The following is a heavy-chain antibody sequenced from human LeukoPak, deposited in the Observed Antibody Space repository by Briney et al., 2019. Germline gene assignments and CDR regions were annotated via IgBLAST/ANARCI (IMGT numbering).Heavy chain of an antibody. J-gene: IGHJ6*02. D-gene: IGHD3-10*01. CDR2: ISYDGSNK. CDR1: GFTFSSYA. Sequence: GESLRLSCAASGFTFSSYAMHWVRQAPGKGLEWVAVISYDGSNKYYADSVKGRFTISRDNSKNTLYLQMNSLRAEDTAVYYCARAVRGVKRYYGMDVWGQGTTVTVSS. V-gene: IGHV3-30*04. CDR3: ARAVRGVKRYYGMDV.